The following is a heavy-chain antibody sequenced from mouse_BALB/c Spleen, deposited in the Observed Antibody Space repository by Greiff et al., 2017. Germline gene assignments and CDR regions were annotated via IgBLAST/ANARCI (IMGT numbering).Heavy chain of an antibody. Sequence: EVQRVESGPGLVKPSQSLSLTCTVTGYSITSDYAWNWIRQFPGNKLEWMGYISYSGSTSYNPSLKSRISITRDTSKNQFFLQLNSVTTEDTATYYCARERDLLDYWGQGTTLTVSS. CDR3: ARERDLLDY. CDR2: ISYSGST. CDR1: GYSITSDYA. V-gene: IGHV3-2*02. J-gene: IGHJ2*01.